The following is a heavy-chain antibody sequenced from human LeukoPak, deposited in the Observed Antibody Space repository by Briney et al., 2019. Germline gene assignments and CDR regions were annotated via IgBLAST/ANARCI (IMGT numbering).Heavy chain of an antibody. Sequence: GGSLRLSCAASGITVSSHYMTWVRQAPGKGLEWVSVIDSGGSTNSADSAKGRFSVSRDNSKNTLYLQMNSLRAEDTAVYYCAKDKYNGAYALFDYWGQGTLVTVSS. V-gene: IGHV3-66*01. CDR2: IDSGGST. J-gene: IGHJ4*02. CDR3: AKDKYNGAYALFDY. D-gene: IGHD1-14*01. CDR1: GITVSSHY.